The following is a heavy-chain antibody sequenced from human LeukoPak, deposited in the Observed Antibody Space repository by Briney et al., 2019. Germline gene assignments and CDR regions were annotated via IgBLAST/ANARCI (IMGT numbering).Heavy chain of an antibody. Sequence: ASVKVSFKASGGTFISYAISWVRQAPGQGGEWMGGIIPIFGTANYTQKFQGRVTITADESTSTAYMELSSLRSEDRAVYYCAREGADIQAIDYWGQGTLVTVSS. V-gene: IGHV1-69*01. CDR2: IIPIFGTA. CDR3: AREGADIQAIDY. CDR1: GGTFISYA. D-gene: IGHD5-12*01. J-gene: IGHJ4*02.